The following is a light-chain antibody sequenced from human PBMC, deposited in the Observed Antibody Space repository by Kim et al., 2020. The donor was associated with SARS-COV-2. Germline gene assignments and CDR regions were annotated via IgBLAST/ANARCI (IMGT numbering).Light chain of an antibody. CDR2: GAS. Sequence: EIVLTQSPGTLSLSPGERATLSCRASQSVSSSYLAWYQQKTGQAPRLLIYGASSRATGIPDRFSGSGSGTDFTLTISRLEPEDFAVYYCQQYGSSRRTFGQGTKVDIK. V-gene: IGKV3-20*01. CDR1: QSVSSSY. J-gene: IGKJ1*01. CDR3: QQYGSSRRT.